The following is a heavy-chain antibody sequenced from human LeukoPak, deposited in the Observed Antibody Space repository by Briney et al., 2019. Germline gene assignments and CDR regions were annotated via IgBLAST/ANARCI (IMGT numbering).Heavy chain of an antibody. CDR1: GYTFTSYD. CDR3: ARVVRGWFGELPFDY. V-gene: IGHV1-8*03. Sequence: ASVKVSCKASGYTFTSYDINWVRQATGQGLEWMGRMNPNSGNTGYAQKFQGRVTITRNTSISTAYMELSSLRSEDTAVYYCARVVRGWFGELPFDYWGQGTLVTVSS. CDR2: MNPNSGNT. D-gene: IGHD3-10*01. J-gene: IGHJ4*02.